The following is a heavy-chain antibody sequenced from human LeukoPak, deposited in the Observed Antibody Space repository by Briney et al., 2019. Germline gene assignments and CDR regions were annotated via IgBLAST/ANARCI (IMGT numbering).Heavy chain of an antibody. CDR2: IYHSGST. CDR3: ASARGRSGMDV. V-gene: IGHV4-31*03. J-gene: IGHJ6*02. CDR1: GDSISSGNNS. Sequence: SETLSLTCTVSGDSISSGNNSWSWIRQHPGKGLEWIGYIYHSGSTYYNPSLKSRVTISLDTSKEQFSLKLTSITAADTAVYYCASARGRSGMDVWGPGTTATVSS.